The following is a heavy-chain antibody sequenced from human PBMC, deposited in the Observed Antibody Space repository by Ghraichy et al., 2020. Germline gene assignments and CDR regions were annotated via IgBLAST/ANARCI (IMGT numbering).Heavy chain of an antibody. CDR2: IRYDGSTK. Sequence: GESLNISCAASGFTFSYSGMHWVRQAPGKGLEWVAFIRYDGSTKYCADSVKGRFTISRDNSKNTLYIQMNSLRPEDTAVYYCAKDITYSLDVWGQGTTVTVSS. CDR3: AKDITYSLDV. CDR1: GFTFSYSG. J-gene: IGHJ6*02. V-gene: IGHV3-30*02.